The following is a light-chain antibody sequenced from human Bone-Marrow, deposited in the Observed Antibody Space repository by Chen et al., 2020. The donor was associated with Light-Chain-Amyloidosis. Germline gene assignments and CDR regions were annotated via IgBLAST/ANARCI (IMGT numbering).Light chain of an antibody. Sequence: QAVLTQPSSLSASPGASASLTCTLRSGINVGTYRIYWYQQKPGSPPQYLLRYRSDSDKQQGSGVPSRFSGSKDASANAGILLISGLQSEDEAYYYCMIWHSSASVFGGGTKLTVL. V-gene: IGLV5-45*02. CDR2: YRSDSDK. CDR3: MIWHSSASV. J-gene: IGLJ2*01. CDR1: SGINVGTYR.